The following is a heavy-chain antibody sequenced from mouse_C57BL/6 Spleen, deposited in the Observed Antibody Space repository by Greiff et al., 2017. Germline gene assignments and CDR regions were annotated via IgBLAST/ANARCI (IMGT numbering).Heavy chain of an antibody. Sequence: VQLKESGPELVKPGASVKISCKASGYSFTDYNMNWVKQNNGKSLEWIGVINPNYGTTSYNQKFKGKATLTVDQSSSTAYMQLNSLTSEDSAVYYCARSRGITTGKGAMDYWGQGTSVTVSS. CDR3: ARSRGITTGKGAMDY. CDR1: GYSFTDYN. V-gene: IGHV1-39*01. J-gene: IGHJ4*01. D-gene: IGHD1-1*01. CDR2: INPNYGTT.